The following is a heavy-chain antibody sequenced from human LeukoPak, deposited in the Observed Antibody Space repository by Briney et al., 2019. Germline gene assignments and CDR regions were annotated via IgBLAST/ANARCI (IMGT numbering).Heavy chain of an antibody. J-gene: IGHJ4*02. D-gene: IGHD2-2*01. Sequence: GGSLRLSCAASGFTFSNYAIHWVRQAPGKGLEWVAVISSDGSDKYYADSVKGRFTISRDNSKNTLYLQVNSLRAEDTALYYCAIDMVHCSSTDCRRAYYFDYWGQGTLVTVSS. V-gene: IGHV3-30-3*01. CDR2: ISSDGSDK. CDR3: AIDMVHCSSTDCRRAYYFDY. CDR1: GFTFSNYA.